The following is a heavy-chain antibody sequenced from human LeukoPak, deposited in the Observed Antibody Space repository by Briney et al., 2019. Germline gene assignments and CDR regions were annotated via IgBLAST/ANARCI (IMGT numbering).Heavy chain of an antibody. CDR2: IYYSGST. CDR1: GGSISSYY. CDR3: ARQGGGFWYFDL. V-gene: IGHV4-59*08. J-gene: IGHJ2*01. Sequence: PSETLSLTCTVSGGSISSYYWSWIRQPPGKGLEWIGYIYYSGSTNYNPSLKGRVTISVDTSKSQFSLKLSSVTAADTAVYYCARQGGGFWYFDLWGRGTLVTVSS. D-gene: IGHD6-25*01.